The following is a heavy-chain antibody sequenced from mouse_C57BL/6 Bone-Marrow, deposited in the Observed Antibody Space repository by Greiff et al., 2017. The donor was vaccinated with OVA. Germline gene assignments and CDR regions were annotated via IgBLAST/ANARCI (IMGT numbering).Heavy chain of an antibody. D-gene: IGHD2-2*01. J-gene: IGHJ3*01. CDR2: ISNGGGST. V-gene: IGHV5-12*01. CDR1: GFTFSDYY. CDR3: ARHSYYGYDGFAY. Sequence: DVHLVESGGGLVQPGGSLKLSCAASGFTFSDYYMYWVRQTPEKRLEWVAYISNGGGSTYYPDTVKGRFTISRDNAKNTLYLQMSRLKSEDTAMYYCARHSYYGYDGFAYWGQGTLVTVSA.